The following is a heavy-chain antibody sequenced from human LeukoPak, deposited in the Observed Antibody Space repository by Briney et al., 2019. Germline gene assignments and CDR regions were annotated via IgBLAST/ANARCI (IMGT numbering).Heavy chain of an antibody. CDR3: ARVGHSSGYTANWFDP. Sequence: ASVKVSCKASGGTFSSYAISWVRQAPGQGLEWMGGIIPIFGTANYAQKFQGRVTITTDESTSTAYMELSSLRSEDTAVYYCARVGHSSGYTANWFDPWGQGTLVTVSS. CDR1: GGTFSSYA. D-gene: IGHD3-22*01. J-gene: IGHJ5*02. V-gene: IGHV1-69*05. CDR2: IIPIFGTA.